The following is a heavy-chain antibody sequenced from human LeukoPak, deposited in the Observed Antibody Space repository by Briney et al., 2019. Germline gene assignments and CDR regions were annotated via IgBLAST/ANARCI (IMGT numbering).Heavy chain of an antibody. Sequence: GGSLRLSCAASGFTFGSFALHWVRQAPGKGLEYVSAITGDGNRTHYAGSVKGRFTISRDNSENTLYLQTGTLRPEDMAVYYCARESSDYDTLDFWGQGTLVTVSS. CDR3: ARESSDYDTLDF. V-gene: IGHV3-64*02. D-gene: IGHD5-12*01. CDR1: GFTFGSFA. J-gene: IGHJ4*02. CDR2: ITGDGNRT.